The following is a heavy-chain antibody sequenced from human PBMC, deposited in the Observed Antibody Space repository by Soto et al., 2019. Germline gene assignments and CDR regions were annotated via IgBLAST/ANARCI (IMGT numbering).Heavy chain of an antibody. CDR2: INHSGST. J-gene: IGHJ6*02. CDR3: ARGGTIFGVVRSDYYYYYGMDV. D-gene: IGHD3-3*01. V-gene: IGHV4-34*01. CDR1: GGSFSGYY. Sequence: PSETLSLTCAVYGGSFSGYYWSRIRQPPGKGLEWIGEINHSGSTNYNPSLKSRVTISVDTSKNQFSLKLSSVTAADTAVYYCARGGTIFGVVRSDYYYYYGMDVWGQGTTVTVSS.